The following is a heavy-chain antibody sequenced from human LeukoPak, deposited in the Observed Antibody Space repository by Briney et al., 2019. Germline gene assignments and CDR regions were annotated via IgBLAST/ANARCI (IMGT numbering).Heavy chain of an antibody. V-gene: IGHV3-43D*04. CDR3: AKDIRGFWSGRIPGGYMDV. Sequence: GGSLRLSCAASGFTFDDYAMHWVRQAPGKGLEWVSLISWDGGSTYYADSVKGRFTISRDNSENSLYLQMNSLRAEDTALYYCAKDIRGFWSGRIPGGYMDVWGKGTTVTVSS. CDR2: ISWDGGST. J-gene: IGHJ6*03. CDR1: GFTFDDYA. D-gene: IGHD3-3*01.